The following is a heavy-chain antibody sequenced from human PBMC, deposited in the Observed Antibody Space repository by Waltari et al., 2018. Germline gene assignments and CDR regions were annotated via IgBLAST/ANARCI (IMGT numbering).Heavy chain of an antibody. CDR1: GFTFSNAW. CDR3: SRSLDA. Sequence: EVQLVESGGGLVQPGGSLRLSCAASGFTFSNAWMDWVRQAPGKGLEWVAKIKPEGSERYSVDSVKGRFTISRDNAKNSVYLQMNSLRAEDTAVYYCSRSLDAWGQGTTVTVSS. V-gene: IGHV3-7*03. J-gene: IGHJ6*02. CDR2: IKPEGSER.